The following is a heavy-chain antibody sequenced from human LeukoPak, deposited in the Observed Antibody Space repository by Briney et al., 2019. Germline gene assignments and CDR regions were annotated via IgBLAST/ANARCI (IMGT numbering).Heavy chain of an antibody. D-gene: IGHD3-16*01. CDR3: ARGGLMPADNWFDP. CDR1: GGTFSSYT. V-gene: IGHV1-69*02. J-gene: IGHJ5*02. Sequence: SVTVSCKASGGTFSSYTISWVRQAPGQGLEWMGRIIPILGIANYAQKFQGRVTITADKSTSTAYMELSSLRSEDTAVYYCARGGLMPADNWFDPWGRGTLVTVSS. CDR2: IIPILGIA.